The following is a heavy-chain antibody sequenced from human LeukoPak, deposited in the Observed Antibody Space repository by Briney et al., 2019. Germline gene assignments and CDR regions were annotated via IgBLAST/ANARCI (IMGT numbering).Heavy chain of an antibody. CDR3: ARLPPLVAPAWPHQPFDP. J-gene: IGHJ5*02. CDR1: GYTFINYG. D-gene: IGHD2-15*01. V-gene: IGHV1-18*01. Sequence: GASVKVSCKASGYTFINYGIGWGRQAPGQGLEWMGWISPYNGKTNYAQNLQGRVTMTTETSTSTVYMDLRSLTFDDTGVYCCARLPPLVAPAWPHQPFDPWRQATLVIVPS. CDR2: ISPYNGKT.